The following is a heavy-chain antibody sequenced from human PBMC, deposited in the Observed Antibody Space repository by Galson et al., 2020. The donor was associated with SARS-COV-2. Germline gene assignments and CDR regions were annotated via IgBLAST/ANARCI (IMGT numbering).Heavy chain of an antibody. V-gene: IGHV4-39*07. CDR3: ARELGGSSDFGQKICGVVTPLNWFDP. CDR1: GGSISSSSYY. Sequence: ESLKISCTVSGGSISSSSYYWGWIRQPPGKGLEWIGSIYYSGSTYYNPSLKSRVTISVDTSKNQFSLKLSSVTAADTAVYYCARELGGSSDFGQKICGVVTPLNWFDPWGQGTLVTVSS. J-gene: IGHJ5*02. CDR2: IYYSGST. D-gene: IGHD3-3*01.